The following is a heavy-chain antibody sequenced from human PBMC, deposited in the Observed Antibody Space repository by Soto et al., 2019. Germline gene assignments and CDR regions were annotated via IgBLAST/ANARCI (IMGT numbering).Heavy chain of an antibody. CDR3: AEDWVGGGGQGLISNWFDP. J-gene: IGHJ5*02. Sequence: QVQLVESGGGVVQPGRSLRLSCAASGFTFSNYGIHWVRQAPGKGLEWVTVISYDGINKFYADSVKGRFTISRDDSKNTVFLQRDSLRPEDTVMYYGAEDWVGGGGQGLISNWFDPWGQGTLVTVSS. CDR1: GFTFSNYG. D-gene: IGHD3-10*01. V-gene: IGHV3-30*18. CDR2: ISYDGINK.